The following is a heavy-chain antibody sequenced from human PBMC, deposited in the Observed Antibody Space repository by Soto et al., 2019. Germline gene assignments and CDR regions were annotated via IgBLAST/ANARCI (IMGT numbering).Heavy chain of an antibody. D-gene: IGHD3-16*01. J-gene: IGHJ4*02. CDR2: ISYDGSKK. CDR1: GFTFSKYA. CDR3: ASDHPAQLYSAGEY. V-gene: IGHV3-30-3*01. Sequence: QVQLVESGGGVVQPGRSLRLSGAASGFTFSKYAMHWVRQAPGKGLEWLAVISYDGSKKYYADSVKGRFTISRDNAKNTLYLQMNSLTAEDTAVYHCASDHPAQLYSAGEYWGQGTLVTVSS.